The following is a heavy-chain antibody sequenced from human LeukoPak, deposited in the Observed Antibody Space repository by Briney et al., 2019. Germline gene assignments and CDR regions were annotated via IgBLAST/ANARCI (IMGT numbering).Heavy chain of an antibody. CDR3: ARVSCSGVSCYHYYYYMDV. V-gene: IGHV4-39*07. CDR1: GGSISDSIYY. CDR2: IYYSGST. Sequence: SETLSLTCTVSGGSISDSIYYWDWIRQPPGKGLDWIGTIYYSGSTYYNPSLKSRVTISVDTSKNQFFLNLNSVTVADTAVYYCARVSCSGVSCYHYYYYMDVWGRGTTVTVSS. D-gene: IGHD2-15*01. J-gene: IGHJ6*03.